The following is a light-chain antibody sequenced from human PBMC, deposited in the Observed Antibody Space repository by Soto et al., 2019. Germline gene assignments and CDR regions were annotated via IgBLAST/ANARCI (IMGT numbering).Light chain of an antibody. V-gene: IGKV3-20*01. J-gene: IGKJ1*01. CDR1: RSLSSDY. CDR2: HAS. CDR3: QQYGDSPRS. Sequence: IVLMQSPDTLSLSPGERATLXXRASRSLSSDYLAWYQQKPGQAPRXXFYHASRRATGTPDRFSVSGSGTDFTLTISRLEPGDFAVYYCQQYGDSPRSFGQGTKVDIK.